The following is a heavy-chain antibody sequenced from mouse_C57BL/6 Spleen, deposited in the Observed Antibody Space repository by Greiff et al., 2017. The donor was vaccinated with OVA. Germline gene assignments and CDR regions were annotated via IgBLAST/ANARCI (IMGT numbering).Heavy chain of an antibody. CDR1: GYTFTSYW. CDR2: IDPSDSYT. J-gene: IGHJ2*01. D-gene: IGHD1-1*01. Sequence: QVQLQQPGAELVKPGASVKLSCKASGYTFTSYWMQWVKQRPGQGLEWIGEIDPSDSYTNYNQKFKGKATLTVDTSSSTAYMQLSSLTSEDSAVYYCARRYYGSRDYFDYWGQGTTLTVSS. CDR3: ARRYYGSRDYFDY. V-gene: IGHV1-50*01.